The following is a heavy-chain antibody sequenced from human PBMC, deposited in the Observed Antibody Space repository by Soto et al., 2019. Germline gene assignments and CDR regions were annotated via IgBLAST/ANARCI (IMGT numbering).Heavy chain of an antibody. CDR1: SGPDRSHN. Sequence: VQLQQSGPRLVKPSETLSLTCTVSSGPDRSHNWGWIRQPPGRGLEWIGYVYYTGDTAYNPSLRGRVTISADTSKNDISLTLNSVTAADTAVYYCVRQGIDYLHGLVDVWGQGTTVSVSS. J-gene: IGHJ6*02. CDR3: VRQGIDYLHGLVDV. CDR2: VYYTGDT. D-gene: IGHD4-17*01. V-gene: IGHV4-59*08.